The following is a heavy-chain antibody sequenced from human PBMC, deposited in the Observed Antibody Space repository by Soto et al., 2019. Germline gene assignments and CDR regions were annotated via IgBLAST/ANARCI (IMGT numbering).Heavy chain of an antibody. V-gene: IGHV4-4*02. CDR1: SGSISSSNW. CDR3: ARKLGYCSSTSCYAFDY. D-gene: IGHD2-2*01. Sequence: SETLSLTCAVSSGSISSSNWWSWVRQPPGKGLEWIGEIYHSGSTNYNPSLKSRVTISVDKSKNQFSLKLSSVTAADTAVYYCARKLGYCSSTSCYAFDYWGQGTLVTVSS. CDR2: IYHSGST. J-gene: IGHJ4*02.